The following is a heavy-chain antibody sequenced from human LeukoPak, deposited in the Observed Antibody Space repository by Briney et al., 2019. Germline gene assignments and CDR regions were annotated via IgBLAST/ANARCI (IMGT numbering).Heavy chain of an antibody. CDR3: ASSRASIAAAGPDAFDI. D-gene: IGHD6-13*01. CDR1: GFTFSSYS. V-gene: IGHV3-21*01. CDR2: ISSSSSYI. J-gene: IGHJ3*02. Sequence: GGTLRLSCAASGFTFSSYSMNWVRHAPGKRLEWVSSISSSSSYIYYSESVKGRFTISRDNAKNSLYLQMNSLRAEDTAVYYCASSRASIAAAGPDAFDIWGQGTMVTVSS.